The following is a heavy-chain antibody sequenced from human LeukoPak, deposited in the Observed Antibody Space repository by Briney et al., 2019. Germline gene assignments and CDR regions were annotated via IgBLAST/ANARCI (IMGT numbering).Heavy chain of an antibody. D-gene: IGHD3-9*01. Sequence: GSVKVSCKASGYTFTSYGISWVRQAPGQGLEWMGWISAYNGNTNYAQKLQGRVTMTTDTSTSTAYMELRSLGSDETAVYYCARVGLLTGYYFFDYWGQGPLVSVSS. CDR3: ARVGLLTGYYFFDY. CDR1: GYTFTSYG. CDR2: ISAYNGNT. V-gene: IGHV1-18*01. J-gene: IGHJ4*02.